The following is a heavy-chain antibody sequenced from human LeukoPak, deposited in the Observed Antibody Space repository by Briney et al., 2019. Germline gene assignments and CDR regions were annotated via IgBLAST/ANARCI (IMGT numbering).Heavy chain of an antibody. CDR3: ARGSRRARITMVRGVINNWFDP. D-gene: IGHD3-10*01. Sequence: SETLSLTCTVSGGSISSSSYYWGWIRQPPGKGLEWIGSIYYSGSTYYNPSLKSRVTISVDTSKNQFSLKLSSVTAADTAVYYCARGSRRARITMVRGVINNWFDPWGQGTLVTVSS. CDR1: GGSISSSSYY. J-gene: IGHJ5*02. CDR2: IYYSGST. V-gene: IGHV4-39*07.